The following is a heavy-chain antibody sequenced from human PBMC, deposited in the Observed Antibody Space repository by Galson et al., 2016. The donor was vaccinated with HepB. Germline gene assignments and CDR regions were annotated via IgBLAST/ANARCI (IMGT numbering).Heavy chain of an antibody. J-gene: IGHJ4*02. CDR3: VKVGHYWGDFDY. D-gene: IGHD7-27*01. CDR1: GFTFSYHG. CDR2: ISHDGSKT. Sequence: SLRLSCAASGFTFSYHGMHWVRQAPGKGLEWVAVISHDGSKTYYADFVKGRFTISRDTSKKTLYLQMNSLRPEGTAIYYCVKVGHYWGDFDYWGQGTLVTVSS. V-gene: IGHV3-30*18.